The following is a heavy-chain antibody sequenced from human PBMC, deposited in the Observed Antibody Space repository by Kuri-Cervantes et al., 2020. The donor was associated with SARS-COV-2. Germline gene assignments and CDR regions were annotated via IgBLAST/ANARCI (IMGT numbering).Heavy chain of an antibody. Sequence: ASVKVSCKASGYTFTSYYIHWMRQAPGQGLEWMGWINPNSGGTNYAQKFQGRVTMTRDTSTSTAYMELSRLRSDDTAVYYCASFHTAMWTYCNHYGLGSQDFDYWGQGTLVTVSS. D-gene: IGHD3-10*01. CDR2: INPNSGGT. V-gene: IGHV1-2*02. CDR1: GYTFTSYY. J-gene: IGHJ4*02. CDR3: ASFHTAMWTYCNHYGLGSQDFDY.